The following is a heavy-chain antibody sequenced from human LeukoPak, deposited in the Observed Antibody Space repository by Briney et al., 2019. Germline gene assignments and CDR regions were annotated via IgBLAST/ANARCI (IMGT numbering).Heavy chain of an antibody. D-gene: IGHD2/OR15-2a*01. J-gene: IGHJ4*02. Sequence: SETLSLTCGVSGGSISNSYYYWGWIRQPPGKGLEWIGTIFYSGSTYYNPSLKSRVTISVDTSKNQFSLKLGSVTAADTALYYCARRGRPRGQIGEYFDYWGQGILVTVSS. CDR3: ARRGRPRGQIGEYFDY. CDR1: GGSISNSYYY. CDR2: IFYSGST. V-gene: IGHV4-39*01.